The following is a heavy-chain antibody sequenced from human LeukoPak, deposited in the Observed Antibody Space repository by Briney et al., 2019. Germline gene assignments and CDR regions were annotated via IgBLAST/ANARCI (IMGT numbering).Heavy chain of an antibody. D-gene: IGHD6-19*01. CDR1: GFTFSSYA. CDR2: ISGSGGST. J-gene: IGHJ4*02. CDR3: ARGFLAVTGTSDY. Sequence: GGSLRLSCAASGFTFSSYAMSWVRQAPGKGLEWVSAISGSGGSTYYADSVKGRFTISRDNSKNTLYLQMNSLRDEDTAVYYCARGFLAVTGTSDYWGQGTLVTVSS. V-gene: IGHV3-23*01.